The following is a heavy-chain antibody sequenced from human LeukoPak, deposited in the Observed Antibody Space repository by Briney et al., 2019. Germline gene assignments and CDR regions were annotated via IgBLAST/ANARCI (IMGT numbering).Heavy chain of an antibody. D-gene: IGHD2-21*02. CDR3: ARVVGMTYYFDY. J-gene: IGHJ4*02. CDR1: GFTFDDYG. V-gene: IGHV3-20*04. CDR2: IYWNGGST. Sequence: PGGSLGLSCAASGFTFDDYGMSWVRQAPGKGLEWVSGIYWNGGSTGYADSVKGRFTISRDNAKNSLYLQMNSLRAEDTALYYCARVVGMTYYFDYWGQGTLVTVSS.